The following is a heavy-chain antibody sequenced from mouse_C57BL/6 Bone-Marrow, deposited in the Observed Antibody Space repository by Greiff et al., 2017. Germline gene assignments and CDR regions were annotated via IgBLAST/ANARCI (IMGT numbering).Heavy chain of an antibody. CDR1: RFTFSSYG. J-gene: IGHJ1*03. CDR2: ISSGGSYT. CDR3: ARRGHYYGSRNWYFDV. V-gene: IGHV5-6*02. D-gene: IGHD1-1*01. Sequence: EVMLVESGGDLVKPGGSLKLSCAASRFTFSSYGMSWVRQTPDKRLEWVATISSGGSYTYYPDSVKGRFTISRDNAKNTLYLQMSSLKSEDTAMYYCARRGHYYGSRNWYFDVWGTGTTVTVSS.